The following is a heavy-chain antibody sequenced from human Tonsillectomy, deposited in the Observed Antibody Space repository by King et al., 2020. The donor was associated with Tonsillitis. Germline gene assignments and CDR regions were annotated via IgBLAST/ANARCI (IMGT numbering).Heavy chain of an antibody. D-gene: IGHD1-14*01. CDR2: IKSKNRGGTT. CDR1: GLTFTYAW. CDR3: TLDQGGNLYYGMNV. Sequence: VQLVESGGDLVKPGGSLRLSCAASGLTFTYAWMSWVRQAPGKGPEWVARIKSKNRGGTTDYAAPVKGRFTISRDDSKNTVYLQMDSLKAEDTAVYYCTLDQGGNLYYGMNVWGQGTTVTVSS. V-gene: IGHV3-15*01. J-gene: IGHJ6*02.